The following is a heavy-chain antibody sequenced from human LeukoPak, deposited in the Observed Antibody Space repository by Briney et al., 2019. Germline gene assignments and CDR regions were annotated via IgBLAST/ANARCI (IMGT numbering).Heavy chain of an antibody. V-gene: IGHV3-30-3*01. D-gene: IGHD3-16*02. CDR2: ISYDGSNK. Sequence: PGRSLRLSCAASGFTFSSYAMHWVRQAPGKGLEWVAVISYDGSNKYYADSVKGRFTISRDNSKNTLYLQMNSLRAEDTAVYYCARVPRESNYDYVWGSYRWAHFDYWGQGTLVTVSS. CDR3: ARVPRESNYDYVWGSYRWAHFDY. J-gene: IGHJ4*02. CDR1: GFTFSSYA.